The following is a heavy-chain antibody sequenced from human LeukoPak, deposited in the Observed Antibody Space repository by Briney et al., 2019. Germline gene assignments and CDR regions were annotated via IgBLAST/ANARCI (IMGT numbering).Heavy chain of an antibody. CDR1: GFTFSSYE. J-gene: IGHJ3*02. CDR2: ISSSGSTI. D-gene: IGHD3-22*01. V-gene: IGHV3-48*03. CDR3: AGDGYFSTSKSSGGAFDI. Sequence: GGSLRLSCAASGFTFSSYEMNWVCQAPGKGLEWVSYISSSGSTIYYADSVKGRFTISRDNAKNSLYLQMNSLRAEDTAVYYCAGDGYFSTSKSSGGAFDIRGQGTMVTVSS.